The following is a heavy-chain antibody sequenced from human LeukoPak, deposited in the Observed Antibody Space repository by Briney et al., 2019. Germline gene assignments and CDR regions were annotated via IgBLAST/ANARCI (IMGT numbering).Heavy chain of an antibody. CDR3: ARNQQLGGHSYYYYGMDV. D-gene: IGHD3-16*01. J-gene: IGHJ6*02. CDR1: GFTVSSKY. CDR2: ISGGGVTT. Sequence: GGSLRLSCEVSGFTVSSKYMSWVRQAPGKGLEWVSGISGGGVTTYYADSVKGRFTISRDNSKNTLYLQMNSLRADDTAIYYCARNQQLGGHSYYYYGMDVWGQGTTVTVSS. V-gene: IGHV3-23*01.